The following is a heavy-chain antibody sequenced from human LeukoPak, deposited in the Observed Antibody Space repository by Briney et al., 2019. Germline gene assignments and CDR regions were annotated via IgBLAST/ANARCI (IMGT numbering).Heavy chain of an antibody. J-gene: IGHJ6*02. Sequence: SGGSLRLSCAASGFTFSSYGMHCVRQAPGKGLEWVAVISYNGSNKYYADSVKGRFTISRDNSKNTLYLQMNSLRAEDTAVYYCAKDLGGYCSSTSCYRTYDYYYYGMDVWGQGTTVTVSS. CDR2: ISYNGSNK. CDR3: AKDLGGYCSSTSCYRTYDYYYYGMDV. D-gene: IGHD2-2*02. CDR1: GFTFSSYG. V-gene: IGHV3-30*18.